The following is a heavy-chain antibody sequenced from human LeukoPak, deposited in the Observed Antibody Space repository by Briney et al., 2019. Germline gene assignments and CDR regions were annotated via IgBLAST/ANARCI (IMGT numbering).Heavy chain of an antibody. D-gene: IGHD2-2*01. CDR2: ISAYNGNT. CDR1: GYTFTSYG. J-gene: IGHJ6*02. CDR3: ARDRACSSTSCLYYYYGMDV. Sequence: ASVKVSCKASGYTFTSYGISWGRQAPGQGLEWMGWISAYNGNTNYAQKLQGRVTMTTDTSTSTAYMELRSLRSDDTAVYYCARDRACSSTSCLYYYYGMDVWGQGTTVTVSS. V-gene: IGHV1-18*01.